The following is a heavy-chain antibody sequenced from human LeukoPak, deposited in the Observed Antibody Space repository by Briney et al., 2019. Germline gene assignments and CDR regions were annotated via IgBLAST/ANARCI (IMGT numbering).Heavy chain of an antibody. V-gene: IGHV3-30*02. Sequence: GGSLRLSCAASGFTFSSYGMHWVRQAPGKGLEWVAFIQYDGSNKYYADSVKGRFTISRDNSKNTLYLQMNSLRAEDTAVYYCAKDFDCTNGVCYMGDFDYWGQGTLVTVSS. CDR3: AKDFDCTNGVCYMGDFDY. CDR1: GFTFSSYG. D-gene: IGHD2-8*01. J-gene: IGHJ4*02. CDR2: IQYDGSNK.